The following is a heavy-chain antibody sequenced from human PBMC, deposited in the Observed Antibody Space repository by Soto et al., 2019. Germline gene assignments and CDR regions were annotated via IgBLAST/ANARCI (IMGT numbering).Heavy chain of an antibody. Sequence: SVKVSCKASGGTFSSYAISWVRQAPGQGLEWMGGIIPIFGTANYAQKFQGRVTITADESTSTAYMELSSLRSEDTAVYYCARWGVTGTPGHYYYYGMDVWGQGTTVTVSS. CDR1: GGTFSSYA. CDR2: IIPIFGTA. CDR3: ARWGVTGTPGHYYYYGMDV. J-gene: IGHJ6*02. D-gene: IGHD1-20*01. V-gene: IGHV1-69*13.